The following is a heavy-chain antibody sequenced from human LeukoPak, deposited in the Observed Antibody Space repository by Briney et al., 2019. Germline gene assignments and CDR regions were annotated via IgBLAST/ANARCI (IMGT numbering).Heavy chain of an antibody. V-gene: IGHV3-30-3*01. CDR3: SPGYSSGWYLFDY. CDR2: ISYDGSNK. CDR1: GFTFSSYA. Sequence: PGGSLRLSCAASGFTFSSYAVHWVRQAPGKGLEWVAVISYDGSNKYYADSVKGRFTISRDNSKNTLYLQMNSLKTEDTAVYYCSPGYSSGWYLFDYWGQGTLVTVSS. D-gene: IGHD6-19*01. J-gene: IGHJ4*02.